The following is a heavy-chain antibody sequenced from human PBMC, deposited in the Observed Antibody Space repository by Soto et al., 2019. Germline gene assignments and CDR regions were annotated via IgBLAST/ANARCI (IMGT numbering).Heavy chain of an antibody. Sequence: EVQLLESGGSLVQPGGSLRLSCAASRFTFSSYAMSWVRQAPGKGLEWVSAISGSGGSTYYADSVKGRFTISRDNSKNTLYLQMNSLRAEDTAVYYCAKASGWFGEFDYWGQGTLVTVSS. CDR1: RFTFSSYA. V-gene: IGHV3-23*01. J-gene: IGHJ4*02. CDR2: ISGSGGST. CDR3: AKASGWFGEFDY. D-gene: IGHD3-10*01.